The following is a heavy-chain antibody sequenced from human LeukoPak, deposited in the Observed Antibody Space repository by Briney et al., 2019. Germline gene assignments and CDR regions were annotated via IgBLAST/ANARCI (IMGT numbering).Heavy chain of an antibody. J-gene: IGHJ4*02. CDR3: SRDPTYYLRYGYFDY. Sequence: GGSLRPSCAASGFTFSSYAMSWVRQAPGKGLEWVSGISGSGGSTYYADSVKGRFTISRDNSKNTLYLQMNSLRAEDTAVYYCSRDPTYYLRYGYFDYWGQGALVTVSS. CDR2: ISGSGGST. V-gene: IGHV3-23*01. D-gene: IGHD1-26*01. CDR1: GFTFSSYA.